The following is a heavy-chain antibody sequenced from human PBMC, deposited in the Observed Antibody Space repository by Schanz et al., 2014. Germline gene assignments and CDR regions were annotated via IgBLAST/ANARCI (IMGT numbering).Heavy chain of an antibody. V-gene: IGHV1-69*08. Sequence: QVQLVQSGAEVKKPGSSMKVSCKASGGTFSSYTISWVRQARGQGLEWVGRFIPILDVGNYAQKFQGRVTIPADKSTFTAYMDVSSLRFDDTAVYYCARDHVATTDYDYFFYYLDVWATGITVIVSS. CDR1: GGTFSSYT. D-gene: IGHD1-1*01. CDR3: ARDHVATTDYDYFFYYLDV. CDR2: FIPILDVG. J-gene: IGHJ6*03.